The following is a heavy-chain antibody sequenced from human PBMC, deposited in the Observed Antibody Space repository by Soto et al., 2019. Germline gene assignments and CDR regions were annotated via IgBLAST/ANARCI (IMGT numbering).Heavy chain of an antibody. CDR1: GFTFSSYA. CDR2: IWYDGNNK. Sequence: QVQLVESGGGVVQPGTSLRLSCAASGFTFSSYAMHWVRQAPGKGLEWVAVIWYDGNNKYYADSVKGRFTISRDNSKNTLYLQMNSLRAEDTAVYYCARAYDYYDDSSYSRGGYYYYGMDVWGQGTTVTVSS. D-gene: IGHD3-22*01. V-gene: IGHV3-33*01. CDR3: ARAYDYYDDSSYSRGGYYYYGMDV. J-gene: IGHJ6*02.